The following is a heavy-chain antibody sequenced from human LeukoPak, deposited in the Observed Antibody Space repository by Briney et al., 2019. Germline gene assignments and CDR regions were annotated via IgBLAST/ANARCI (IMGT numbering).Heavy chain of an antibody. CDR3: ARVSGGSYYGDFDY. J-gene: IGHJ4*02. CDR1: GFTFDDYG. D-gene: IGHD1-26*01. Sequence: GGSLRLSCAASGFTFDDYGMSWVRQAPGKGLEWVSGINVNGASKRYGDSVKGRFTISRDNAKNSLYLQMNSLRADDTALYLCARVSGGSYYGDFDYWGQGTLVTVSS. CDR2: INVNGASK. V-gene: IGHV3-20*01.